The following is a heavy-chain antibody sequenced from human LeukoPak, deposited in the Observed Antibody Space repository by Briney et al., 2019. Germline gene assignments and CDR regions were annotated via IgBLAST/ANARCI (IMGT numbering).Heavy chain of an antibody. CDR1: GGSISSSGYY. CDR3: ARGVLGYCSSTSCYGRQAHDAFDI. Sequence: SETLSLTCTVSGGSISSSGYYWGWIRQPPGKGPEWIGSIYSSGSTYYNPSLKSRVTISINTSKNQFSLKLSSVTAADTAVYYCARGVLGYCSSTSCYGRQAHDAFDIWGQGTMVTVSS. J-gene: IGHJ3*02. V-gene: IGHV4-39*07. D-gene: IGHD2-2*01. CDR2: IYSSGST.